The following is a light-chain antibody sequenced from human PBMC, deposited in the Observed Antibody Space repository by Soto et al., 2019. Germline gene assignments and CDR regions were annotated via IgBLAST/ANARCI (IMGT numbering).Light chain of an antibody. CDR2: GAS. V-gene: IGKV3D-15*01. J-gene: IGKJ1*01. CDR1: QSVSSS. CDR3: QQYNNWPRT. Sequence: EIVLTQSPGTLSLSPGERATVSCRASQSVSSSYLAWYQHKPGQAPRLLISGASNRAAGIPARFSGSGSGTEFTLTISSLQSEDFAVYYCQQYNNWPRTFGQGTKVDIK.